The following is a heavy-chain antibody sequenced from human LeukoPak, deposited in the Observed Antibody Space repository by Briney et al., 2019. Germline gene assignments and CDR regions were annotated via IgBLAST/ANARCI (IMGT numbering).Heavy chain of an antibody. V-gene: IGHV3-74*01. D-gene: IGHD1-7*01. J-gene: IGHJ2*01. CDR1: GFTFSSSW. Sequence: RGSLRLSCAASGFTFSSSWMHWVRQGPGKGLVWVARMNADGRTINYADSVKGRFTISRDNAKNTLYLQMNSLRTEDAAVYYCARAGNYYFDLWGRGTQVTVSS. CDR3: ARAGNYYFDL. CDR2: MNADGRTI.